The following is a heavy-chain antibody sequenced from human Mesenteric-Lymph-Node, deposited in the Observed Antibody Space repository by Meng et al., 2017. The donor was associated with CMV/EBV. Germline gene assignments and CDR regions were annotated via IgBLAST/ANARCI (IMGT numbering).Heavy chain of an antibody. CDR3: ARLYCTSTSCYRGWFDP. CDR1: GFTFSSFT. Sequence: GESLKISCAASGFTFSSFTMNWVRQPPGKGLEWVSYISSSSTTIYYADSVKGRFTISRDNAKNSLYLQMNSLRADDTAVYYCARLYCTSTSCYRGWFDPWGQGTLVTVSS. J-gene: IGHJ5*02. D-gene: IGHD2-2*01. V-gene: IGHV3-48*04. CDR2: ISSSSTTI.